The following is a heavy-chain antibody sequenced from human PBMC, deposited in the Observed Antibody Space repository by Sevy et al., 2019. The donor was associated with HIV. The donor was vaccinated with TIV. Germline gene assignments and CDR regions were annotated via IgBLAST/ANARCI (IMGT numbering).Heavy chain of an antibody. J-gene: IGHJ4*02. V-gene: IGHV4-38-2*02. CDR2: IHHSGIT. Sequence: SETLSLTCTVSGYSIRNGYYWAWIRQPPGKGLEWIGSIHHSGITHYNPSLKSRVIISVDTPKNQVSLELSSVTAADTAMYYCARDRKYPLYYFDYWGQRILVTVSS. D-gene: IGHD6-6*01. CDR3: ARDRKYPLYYFDY. CDR1: GYSIRNGYY.